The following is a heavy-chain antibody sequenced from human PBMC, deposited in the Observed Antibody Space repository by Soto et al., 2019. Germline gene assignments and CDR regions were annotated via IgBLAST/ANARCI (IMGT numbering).Heavy chain of an antibody. D-gene: IGHD6-13*01. V-gene: IGHV3-30-3*01. Sequence: QVQLVESGGGVVQPGRSLRLSCAASGFTFSSYAMHWVRQAPGKGLEWVAVISYDGSNKYHADSVKGRFTISRDNSKNTLYLQMNSLRAEDTAVYYCAGDWGQQLVSYYFDYWGQGTLVTVSS. J-gene: IGHJ4*02. CDR2: ISYDGSNK. CDR1: GFTFSSYA. CDR3: AGDWGQQLVSYYFDY.